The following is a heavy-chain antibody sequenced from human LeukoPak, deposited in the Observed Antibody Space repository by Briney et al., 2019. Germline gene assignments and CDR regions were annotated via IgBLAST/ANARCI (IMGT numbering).Heavy chain of an antibody. CDR1: GYTFTSYA. Sequence: ASVKVSCKASGYTFTSYAVHWVRQAPGQRLEWMGWINGGNGNTKYSQKFQGRVTITRDTSASTAYMELSSLRSEDTAVFYCARTNYYGSGSYYNHIDYWGQGTLVTVSS. CDR3: ARTNYYGSGSYYNHIDY. D-gene: IGHD3-10*01. CDR2: INGGNGNT. V-gene: IGHV1-3*01. J-gene: IGHJ4*02.